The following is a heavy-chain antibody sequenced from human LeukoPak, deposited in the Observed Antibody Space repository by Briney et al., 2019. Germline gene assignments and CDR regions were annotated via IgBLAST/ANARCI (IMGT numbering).Heavy chain of an antibody. CDR3: ARRRYYDSSGYPDAFDI. D-gene: IGHD3-22*01. CDR2: IYPGDSDT. J-gene: IGHJ3*02. V-gene: IGHV5-51*01. Sequence: GESLKISCKGSGYGFTSYWIGWVRQMTGKGLGWMGIIYPGDSDTRYSPSFQGQVTISADKSINTAYLQWSSLKASDTAMYYCARRRYYDSSGYPDAFDIWGQGTMVTVSS. CDR1: GYGFTSYW.